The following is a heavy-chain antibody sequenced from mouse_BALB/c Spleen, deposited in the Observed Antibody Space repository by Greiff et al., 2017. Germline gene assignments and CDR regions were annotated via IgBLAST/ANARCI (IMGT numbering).Heavy chain of an antibody. Sequence: EVQLQQSGPELVKPGASVKIPCKASGYTFTDYNMDWVKQSHGKSLEWIGDINPNNGGTIYNQKFKGKATLTVDKSSSTAYMELRSLTSEDTAVYYCARFAITIYAMDYWGQGTSVTVSS. CDR3: ARFAITIYAMDY. V-gene: IGHV1-18*01. J-gene: IGHJ4*01. CDR2: INPNNGGT. D-gene: IGHD1-1*02. CDR1: GYTFTDYN.